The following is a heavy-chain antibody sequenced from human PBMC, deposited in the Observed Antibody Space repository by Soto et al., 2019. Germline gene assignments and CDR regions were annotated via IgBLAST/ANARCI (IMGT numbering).Heavy chain of an antibody. Sequence: GGLRLSCAASGFTFSSYSMNWVRQAPGKGLEWVSYISSSSSTIYYADSVKGRFTISRDNAKNSLYLQMNSLRDEDTAVYYCARDPFQQLASEFDYWGQGTLVTVSS. CDR3: ARDPFQQLASEFDY. CDR1: GFTFSSYS. V-gene: IGHV3-48*02. D-gene: IGHD6-13*01. CDR2: ISSSSSTI. J-gene: IGHJ4*02.